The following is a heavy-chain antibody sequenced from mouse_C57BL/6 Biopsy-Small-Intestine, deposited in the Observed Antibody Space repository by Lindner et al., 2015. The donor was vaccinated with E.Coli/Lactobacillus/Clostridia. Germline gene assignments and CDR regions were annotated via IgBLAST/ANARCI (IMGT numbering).Heavy chain of an antibody. J-gene: IGHJ4*01. CDR2: ISSGSRTI. V-gene: IGHV5-17*01. CDR1: GFTFSDYG. D-gene: IGHD3-3*01. CDR3: VRRGLDYYAMDY. Sequence: VQLQESGGGLVKPGGSLKLSCAASGFTFSDYGMHWVRQAPEKGLEWVAYISSGSRTIYYVDTVKGRFTISRDNAKNTLFLQMTSLRSEDTAMYYCVRRGLDYYAMDYWGQGTSVTVSS.